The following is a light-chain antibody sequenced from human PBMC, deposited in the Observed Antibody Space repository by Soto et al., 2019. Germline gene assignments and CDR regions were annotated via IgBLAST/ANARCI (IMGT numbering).Light chain of an antibody. CDR3: QQYNNWPAIT. J-gene: IGKJ5*01. Sequence: ELVMTQSPATLSVSPGERATLSCRASQSITNNLAWYQQRPGQAPRLLIYGASTRATGVPARFSGSGSGTEFTLTISSLQSEDFAVYYCQQYNNWPAITFGQGTRLEL. CDR1: QSITNN. CDR2: GAS. V-gene: IGKV3-15*01.